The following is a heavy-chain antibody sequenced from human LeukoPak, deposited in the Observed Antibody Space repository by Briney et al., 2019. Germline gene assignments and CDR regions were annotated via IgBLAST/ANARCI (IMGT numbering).Heavy chain of an antibody. V-gene: IGHV3-66*01. D-gene: IGHD1-26*01. CDR2: IYGGGNT. J-gene: IGHJ4*02. Sequence: GGSLRLSCAASGFTVSSNFMSWVRQAPGKGLEWVSVIYGGGNTYYADSVKGRFTISRDSSKNTLFLQMNSLRAEDTAVYYCARALGSPLDYWGQGTLVTVSS. CDR3: ARALGSPLDY. CDR1: GFTVSSNF.